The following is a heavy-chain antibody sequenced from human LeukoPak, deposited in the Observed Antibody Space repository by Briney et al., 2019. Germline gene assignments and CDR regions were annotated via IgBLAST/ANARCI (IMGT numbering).Heavy chain of an antibody. D-gene: IGHD3-16*02. CDR1: GYTFTSYD. CDR3: ARVLGGVMVPENAFDI. Sequence: GASVKVSCKASGYTFTSYDINWVRQATGQGLEWMGWMNPNSGNTGYAQKFQGRVTITRNTSISTAYMELSSLRSEDTAVYYCARVLGGVMVPENAFDIWGQGTMVTVSS. CDR2: MNPNSGNT. V-gene: IGHV1-8*03. J-gene: IGHJ3*02.